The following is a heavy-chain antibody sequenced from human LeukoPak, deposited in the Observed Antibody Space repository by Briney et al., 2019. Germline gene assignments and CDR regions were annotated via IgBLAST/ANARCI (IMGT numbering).Heavy chain of an antibody. V-gene: IGHV3-7*01. CDR1: GFTFSNYW. Sequence: GGSLRLSCAASGFTFSNYWMTWVRQAPGKGLEWVANINQDGSDKYDVDSVKGRFTISRDNAKNSLYLRMNCLRVEDTAVYYCARDADYIWGTNRYDAFDMWGQGTMVAVSS. CDR2: INQDGSDK. J-gene: IGHJ3*02. CDR3: ARDADYIWGTNRYDAFDM. D-gene: IGHD3-16*02.